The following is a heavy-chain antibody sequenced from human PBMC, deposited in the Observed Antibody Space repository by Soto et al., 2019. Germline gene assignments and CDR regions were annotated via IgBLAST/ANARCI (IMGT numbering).Heavy chain of an antibody. CDR3: ARNAAMNYYYYYGMDV. J-gene: IGHJ6*02. D-gene: IGHD2-2*01. V-gene: IGHV4-34*01. CDR1: GGSFSGYY. Sequence: SETLSLTCAVYGGSFSGYYWSWIRQPPGKGLEWIGEINHSGSTNYNPSLKSRVTISEDTSKNQFSLKMSSVTAADTAVYYCARNAAMNYYYYYGMDVWGQGTTVTVSS. CDR2: INHSGST.